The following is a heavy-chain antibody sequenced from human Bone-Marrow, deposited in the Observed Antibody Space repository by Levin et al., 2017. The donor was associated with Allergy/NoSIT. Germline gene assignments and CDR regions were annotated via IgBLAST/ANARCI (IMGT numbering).Heavy chain of an antibody. V-gene: IGHV3-43D*03. CDR1: GFNSGFTFDDYA. CDR2: VSWDGGST. Sequence: PGGSLRLSCAASGFNSGFTFDDYAMHWVRQVPGKGLEWVSLVSWDGGSTYYADSVKGRFRISRDNSKNSLYLDMNSLRPEDTALYYCAKAMEASSLFDSWGQGTLVTVSS. D-gene: IGHD6-6*01. CDR3: AKAMEASSLFDS. J-gene: IGHJ4*02.